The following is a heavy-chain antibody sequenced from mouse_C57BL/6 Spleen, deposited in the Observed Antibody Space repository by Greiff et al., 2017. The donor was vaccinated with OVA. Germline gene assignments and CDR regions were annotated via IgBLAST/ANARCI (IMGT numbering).Heavy chain of an antibody. Sequence: VQLQQSGAELVRPGASVKLSCKASGYTFTSYWMGWVKQRPGHGLEWIGVIYPGGGCTNYNEKFKGKATLTADKSSSTAYMPVNSLTSEDAAIYYCARTYECDRDGYFDVWGTGTTLTVSS. V-gene: IGHV1-63*01. CDR3: ARTYECDRDGYFDV. CDR2: IYPGGGCT. CDR1: GYTFTSYW. J-gene: IGHJ1*03. D-gene: IGHD2-4*01.